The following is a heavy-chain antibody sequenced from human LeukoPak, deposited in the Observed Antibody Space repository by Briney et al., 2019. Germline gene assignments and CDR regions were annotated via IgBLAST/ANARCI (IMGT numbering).Heavy chain of an antibody. J-gene: IGHJ1*01. CDR2: VYVTGST. V-gene: IGHV4-4*07. D-gene: IGHD6-19*01. Sequence: PSETLSLTCTVPGDSISSYYWSWIRQPAGKGLEWIGRVYVTGSTNLNPALQSRVTMSVDTSKNQFSLKLTSVTAADTAVYYCARDRQWLADHWGQGTMVTVSS. CDR3: ARDRQWLADH. CDR1: GDSISSYY.